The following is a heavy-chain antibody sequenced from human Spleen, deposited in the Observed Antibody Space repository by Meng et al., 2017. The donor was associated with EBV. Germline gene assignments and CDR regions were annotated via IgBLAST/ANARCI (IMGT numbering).Heavy chain of an antibody. J-gene: IGHJ4*02. Sequence: QVQIQQWGAGLLKPSETLSLTCAVYDGSFSAFYWNWFRQSPGKGLEWIGEINHSGSTNYNPSLKSRVTMSVDTSKNQFSLKLSSLTAADTAMYYCAIGVTLVRGYWGQGTLVTVFS. CDR1: DGSFSAFY. V-gene: IGHV4-34*01. CDR3: AIGVTLVRGY. D-gene: IGHD3-10*01. CDR2: INHSGST.